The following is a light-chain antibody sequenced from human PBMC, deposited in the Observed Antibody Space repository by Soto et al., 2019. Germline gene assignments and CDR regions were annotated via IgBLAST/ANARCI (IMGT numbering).Light chain of an antibody. V-gene: IGLV2-14*01. CDR1: SSDVGGYNY. CDR2: EVS. CDR3: SSFSSTRTFV. Sequence: QSALTQPASVSGSPGQSIAISCTGTSSDVGGYNYVSWYQQHPGIAPRLLISEVSNRPSGVSNRFSGSKSGNTASLTISGLQAEDEADYYCSSFSSTRTFVFGTGTKLTVL. J-gene: IGLJ1*01.